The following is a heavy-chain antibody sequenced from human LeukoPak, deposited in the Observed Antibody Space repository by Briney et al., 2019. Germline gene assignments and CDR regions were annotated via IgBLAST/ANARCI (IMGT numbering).Heavy chain of an antibody. CDR3: ARDAHYYYDSSGYYPYFDY. J-gene: IGHJ4*02. CDR2: ISAYNGNT. V-gene: IGHV1-18*01. Sequence: ASVKVSCKASGYTFTSYVISWVRQAPGQGLEWLGWISAYNGNTNYAQKLQGRVTITTDTSTSTAYMELRSLRSDDTAVYYCARDAHYYYDSSGYYPYFDYWGQGTLVTVSS. D-gene: IGHD3-22*01. CDR1: GYTFTSYV.